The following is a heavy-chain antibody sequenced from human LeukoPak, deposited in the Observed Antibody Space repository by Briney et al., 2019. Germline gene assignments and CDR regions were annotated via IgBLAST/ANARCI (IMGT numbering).Heavy chain of an antibody. CDR1: GFTFSSYG. D-gene: IGHD5-18*01. V-gene: IGHV3-33*01. J-gene: IGHJ4*02. Sequence: PGRSLRLSCAASGFTFSSYGMHWVRQAPGKGLEWVAVIWYDGSNKYYADSVKGRFTISRDNSKNTLYLQMNSLRAEDTAVYYCARGGGYSYGLNWGQGTLVTVSS. CDR3: ARGGGYSYGLN. CDR2: IWYDGSNK.